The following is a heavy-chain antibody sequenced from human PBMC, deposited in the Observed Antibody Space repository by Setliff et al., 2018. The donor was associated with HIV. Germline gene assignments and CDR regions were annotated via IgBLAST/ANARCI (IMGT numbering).Heavy chain of an antibody. V-gene: IGHV4-34*01. J-gene: IGHJ5*02. CDR2: INYSGST. D-gene: IGHD4-17*01. Sequence: SETLSLTCAVYGASFSAYYWSWIRQPPGKGLEWIGEINYSGSTNYKASLKSRVTISADTSKNQFSLKLSSVTAADTAVYFCARHDYGDNNWLDPWGQGTLVTVSS. CDR3: ARHDYGDNNWLDP. CDR1: GASFSAYY.